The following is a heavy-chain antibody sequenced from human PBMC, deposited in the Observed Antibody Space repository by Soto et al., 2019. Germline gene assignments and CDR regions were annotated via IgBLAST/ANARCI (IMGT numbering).Heavy chain of an antibody. D-gene: IGHD1-7*01. V-gene: IGHV1-2*04. CDR2: INPNSGGT. Sequence: ASVKVSCKASGYTFTGYYMHWVRQAPGQGLEWMGWINPNSGGTNYAQKFQGWVTMTRDTSISTAYMELSRLRSDDTAVYYCARELAGTTFAFDIWGQGTMVTVSS. CDR3: ARELAGTTFAFDI. CDR1: GYTFTGYY. J-gene: IGHJ3*02.